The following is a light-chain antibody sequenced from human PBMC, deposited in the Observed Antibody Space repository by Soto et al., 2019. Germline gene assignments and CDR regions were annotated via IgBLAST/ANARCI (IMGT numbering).Light chain of an antibody. Sequence: ELVMTQSPATLSVSPGARATLSCRASQSVSSNLAWYQQKPGQAPRLLIYGASTRATGIPARFRGSGSGTELTITISSLQSEDCEVYYCQQYNNWPITFGQGTRLEIK. V-gene: IGKV3-15*01. CDR2: GAS. CDR3: QQYNNWPIT. CDR1: QSVSSN. J-gene: IGKJ5*01.